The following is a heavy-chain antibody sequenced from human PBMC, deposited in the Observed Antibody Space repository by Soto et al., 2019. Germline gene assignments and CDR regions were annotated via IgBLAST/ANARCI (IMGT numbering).Heavy chain of an antibody. CDR2: IYYSGST. Sequence: SETLSLTCTVSGGSISSSSYYWGWIRQPPGKGMEWIGSIYYSGSTYYNPSLKSRVTISVDTSKNQFSLKLSSVTAADTAVYYCARRSYYGMDVWGQGTTGTVSS. CDR3: ARRSYYGMDV. J-gene: IGHJ6*02. V-gene: IGHV4-39*01. CDR1: GGSISSSSYY.